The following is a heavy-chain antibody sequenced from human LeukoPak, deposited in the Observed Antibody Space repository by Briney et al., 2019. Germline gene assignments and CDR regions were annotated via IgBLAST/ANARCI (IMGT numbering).Heavy chain of an antibody. CDR3: ARAPTYYYDSSGPFDY. CDR1: GFTFSSYA. D-gene: IGHD3-22*01. Sequence: GGSLRLSCAASGFTFSSYAMLWVRQAPGKGLEWVAVISYDGSNKYYADSVKGRFTISRDNSKNTLYLQMNSLRAEDTAVYYCARAPTYYYDSSGPFDYWGQGTLVTVSS. J-gene: IGHJ4*02. CDR2: ISYDGSNK. V-gene: IGHV3-30-3*01.